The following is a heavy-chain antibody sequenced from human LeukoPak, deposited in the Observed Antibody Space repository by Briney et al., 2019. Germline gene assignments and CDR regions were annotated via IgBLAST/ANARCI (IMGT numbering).Heavy chain of an antibody. V-gene: IGHV4-59*01. CDR3: VRDRGPNLHYYIDV. CDR1: GGSFNNDY. CDR2: ISNNGGT. Sequence: SVTLSLTCSVSGGSFNNDYRSWIRQTPGKGLEWIGYISNNGGTIYNPSLKTRVTISVDTSKNQFFLKLASVTAADTAVYFCVRDRGPNLHYYIDVWGKGTTVTVSS. J-gene: IGHJ6*03. D-gene: IGHD1-7*01.